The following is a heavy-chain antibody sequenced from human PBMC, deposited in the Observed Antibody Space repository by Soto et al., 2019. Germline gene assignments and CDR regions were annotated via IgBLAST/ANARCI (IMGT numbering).Heavy chain of an antibody. D-gene: IGHD2-2*03. Sequence: PGGSLRLSCAASGFTFCNAWMNWVRQAPGKGLEWVGRIKSKTDGGTAEYAASVKGRFTISRDDSKSIAYLQMNSLKTEDTAVYYCTRDLLDIVSAWGQGTLVTVSS. CDR1: GFTFCNAW. J-gene: IGHJ5*02. CDR2: IKSKTDGGTA. CDR3: TRDLLDIVSA. V-gene: IGHV3-15*07.